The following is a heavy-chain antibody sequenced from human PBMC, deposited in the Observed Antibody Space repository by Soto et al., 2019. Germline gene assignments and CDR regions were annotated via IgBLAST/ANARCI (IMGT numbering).Heavy chain of an antibody. D-gene: IGHD1-7*01. CDR1: GFTFSNAW. V-gene: IGHV3-15*07. CDR2: IKSKTDGGTT. Sequence: GGSLRLSCAASGFTFSNAWMNWVRQAPGKGLEWVGRIKSKTDGGTTDYAAPVKGRFTISRDDSKNTLYLQMNSLKTGDTAVYYCSGTTYYYYGMDVWGQGTTVTVSS. J-gene: IGHJ6*02. CDR3: SGTTYYYYGMDV.